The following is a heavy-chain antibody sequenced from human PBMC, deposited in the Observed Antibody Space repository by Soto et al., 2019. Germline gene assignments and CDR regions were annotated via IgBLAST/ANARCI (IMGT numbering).Heavy chain of an antibody. D-gene: IGHD2-15*01. CDR2: IYYSGST. CDR1: GGSISSGGYY. V-gene: IGHV4-31*03. Sequence: SETLSLTCTVSGGSISSGGYYWSWIRQHPGKGLEWIGYIYYSGSTYYNPSLKSRVTISVDTSKNQFSLKLSSVTAADTAVYYCARGGLRLSGYCSGGSCYGVVRYSSGWHYFDYWGKGTRVTVSS. J-gene: IGHJ4*02. CDR3: ARGGLRLSGYCSGGSCYGVVRYSSGWHYFDY.